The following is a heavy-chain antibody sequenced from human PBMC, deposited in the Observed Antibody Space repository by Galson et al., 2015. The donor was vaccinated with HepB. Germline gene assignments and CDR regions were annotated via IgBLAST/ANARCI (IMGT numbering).Heavy chain of an antibody. J-gene: IGHJ4*02. CDR1: GFTFSSYG. D-gene: IGHD6-19*01. CDR2: IRYDGSNK. Sequence: SLRLSCAASGFTFSSYGMHWVRQAPGKGLEWVAFIRYDGSNKYYADSVKGRFTISRDNAKNSLYLQMNSLRAEDTAVYYCAREVQGLQWLDLWGQGTLVTVSS. V-gene: IGHV3-30*02. CDR3: AREVQGLQWLDL.